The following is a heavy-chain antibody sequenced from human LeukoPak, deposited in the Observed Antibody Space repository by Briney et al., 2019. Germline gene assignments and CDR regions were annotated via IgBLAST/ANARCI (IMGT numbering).Heavy chain of an antibody. Sequence: GGSLRLSCAASGFTFSSYSMNWVRQAPGKGLEWVSSISSSSYIYYADSVKGRFTISRDNAKNSLYLQMNSLRAEDTAVYYCAKVMKGSERLTMVRGVIIKTAGLYYMDVWGKGTTVTVSS. CDR1: GFTFSSYS. J-gene: IGHJ6*03. D-gene: IGHD3-10*01. V-gene: IGHV3-21*04. CDR3: AKVMKGSERLTMVRGVIIKTAGLYYMDV. CDR2: ISSSSYI.